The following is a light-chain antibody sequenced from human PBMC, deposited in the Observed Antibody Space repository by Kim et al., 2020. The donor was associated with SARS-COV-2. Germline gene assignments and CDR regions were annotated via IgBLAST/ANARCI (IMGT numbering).Light chain of an antibody. V-gene: IGLV1-40*01. Sequence: VTIACTGGSSNIGAGYDVHWYQQLPGTAPKLLIYGNSNRPSGVPDRFSGSKSGTSASLAITGLQAEDEADYYCQSYDSSLSGFVFGTGTKVTVL. CDR3: QSYDSSLSGFV. CDR2: GNS. CDR1: SSNIGAGYD. J-gene: IGLJ1*01.